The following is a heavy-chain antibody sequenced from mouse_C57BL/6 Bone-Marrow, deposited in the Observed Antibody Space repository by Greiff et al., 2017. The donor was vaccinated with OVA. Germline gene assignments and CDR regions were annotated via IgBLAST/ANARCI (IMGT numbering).Heavy chain of an antibody. J-gene: IGHJ4*01. CDR2: INPGSGGA. CDR1: GYAFTNYL. CDR3: SSYCYDAMDY. Sequence: QVQLQQSGAELVRPGTSVKVSCKASGYAFTNYLIEWVKQRPGQGLEWIGVINPGSGGANYNEKFTGKATLPADTSSSPAYMLLSSLTSADSAVYFCSSYCYDAMDYWGQGTSVTVSS. V-gene: IGHV1-54*01.